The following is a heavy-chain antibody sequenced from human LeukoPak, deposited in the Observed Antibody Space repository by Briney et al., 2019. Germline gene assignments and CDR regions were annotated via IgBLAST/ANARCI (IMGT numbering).Heavy chain of an antibody. D-gene: IGHD3-22*01. J-gene: IGHJ4*02. CDR1: GGTFSSYA. Sequence: SVKVSCKASGGTFSSYAISWVRQAPGQGLEWMGGIIPIFGTANYAQKFQGRVTITTDESTSTAYMELSSLRSEDTAVYYCARDTRRRSYYDSSGYYEGFDYWGQGTLVTVSP. CDR2: IIPIFGTA. CDR3: ARDTRRRSYYDSSGYYEGFDY. V-gene: IGHV1-69*05.